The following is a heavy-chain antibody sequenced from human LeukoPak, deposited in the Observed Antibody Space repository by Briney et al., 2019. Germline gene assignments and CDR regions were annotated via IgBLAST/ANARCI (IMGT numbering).Heavy chain of an antibody. CDR3: AREEGSSYYYDSSGKIDY. V-gene: IGHV3-64*04. Sequence: PGGSLRLSCSASGFTFSSYAMHWVRQAPGKGLEYVSAISSNGGSTYYADSVKGRFTISRDNSKNTLYLQMNSLRAEDTAVYYCAREEGSSYYYDSSGKIDYWGQGTLVTVSS. D-gene: IGHD3-22*01. CDR2: ISSNGGST. J-gene: IGHJ4*02. CDR1: GFTFSSYA.